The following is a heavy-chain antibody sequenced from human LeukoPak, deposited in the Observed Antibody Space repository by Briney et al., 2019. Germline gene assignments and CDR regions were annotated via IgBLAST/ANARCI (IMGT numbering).Heavy chain of an antibody. J-gene: IGHJ3*02. CDR1: GGSISSYY. CDR3: ARDRGYSYGLRAFDI. V-gene: IGHV4-59*01. D-gene: IGHD5-18*01. Sequence: SETLSLTCTVSGGSISSYYWSWIRQPPGKGLEWIGYIYYSGSTNYNPSLKSRATISVDTSKNQFSLKLSSVTAADTAVYYCARDRGYSYGLRAFDIWGQGTMVTVSS. CDR2: IYYSGST.